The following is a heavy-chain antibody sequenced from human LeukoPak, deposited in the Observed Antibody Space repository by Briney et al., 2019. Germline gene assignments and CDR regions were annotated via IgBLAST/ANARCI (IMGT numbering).Heavy chain of an antibody. CDR1: GFTVSSNY. CDR3: ARCAGGWDAFGI. V-gene: IGHV3-53*01. Sequence: PGGSLRLSCAASGFTVSSNYMNWVRQAPGKGLEWVSVIYSGGNTDYADSVRGRFAISRETSKNTLYLQMISLRAEDTAIYYCARCAGGWDAFGIWGQGIMVTVSS. J-gene: IGHJ3*02. CDR2: IYSGGNT. D-gene: IGHD3-10*02.